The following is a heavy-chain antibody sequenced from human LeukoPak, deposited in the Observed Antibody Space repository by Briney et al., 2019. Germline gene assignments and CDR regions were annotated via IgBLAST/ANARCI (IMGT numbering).Heavy chain of an antibody. J-gene: IGHJ4*02. Sequence: ASVKVSCKASGYTFTSYGISWVRQAPGQGLEWMGWISAYNGNTNYAQKLQGRVTMTTDTSTSTAYMELRSLRSDDTAVYYCARHPTNYYDSSGSLGYFDYWGQGTLVTVSS. V-gene: IGHV1-18*01. D-gene: IGHD3-22*01. CDR3: ARHPTNYYDSSGSLGYFDY. CDR2: ISAYNGNT. CDR1: GYTFTSYG.